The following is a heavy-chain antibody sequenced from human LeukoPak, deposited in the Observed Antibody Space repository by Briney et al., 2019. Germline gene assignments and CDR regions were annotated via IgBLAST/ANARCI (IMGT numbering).Heavy chain of an antibody. CDR3: ARDPGGSANIDY. D-gene: IGHD1-26*01. CDR2: ISSSGSTI. V-gene: IGHV3-48*03. J-gene: IGHJ4*02. Sequence: GGSLRLSCAASGFIFSSYEMNWVRQAPGKGLEWVSYISSSGSTIYYADSVKGRFTISRDNAKNSLYLQMNSLRAEDTAVYYCARDPGGSANIDYWGQGTLVTVSS. CDR1: GFIFSSYE.